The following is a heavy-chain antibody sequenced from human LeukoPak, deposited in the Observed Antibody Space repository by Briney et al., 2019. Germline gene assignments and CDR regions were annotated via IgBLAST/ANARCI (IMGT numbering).Heavy chain of an antibody. V-gene: IGHV4-39*07. Sequence: PSETLSLTCTVSGGSISSSSYFWGWIRQPPGKGLEWIGTIYYSGTTYFNPSLKSQVTISIDTSKNQFSLRLSSVTAADTAVYYCARTRGAGYSYGFNYYYYMDVWGKGTTVTISS. D-gene: IGHD5-18*01. J-gene: IGHJ6*03. CDR2: IYYSGTT. CDR3: ARTRGAGYSYGFNYYYYMDV. CDR1: GGSISSSSYF.